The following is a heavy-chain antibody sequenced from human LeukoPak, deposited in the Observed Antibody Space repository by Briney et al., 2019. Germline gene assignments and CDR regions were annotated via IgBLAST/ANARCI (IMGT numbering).Heavy chain of an antibody. CDR1: GGSISSYY. D-gene: IGHD3-3*01. Sequence: NTSETLSLTCTVPGGSISSYYWSWIRQPPGKGLEWSGYIYYSGNTNYNPSLKSRVTIPVDTSKNQFSLKLRSVTAADTAVYYCARRITIFGVAPPGSWFDPWGQGTLVTVSS. J-gene: IGHJ5*02. CDR2: IYYSGNT. V-gene: IGHV4-59*08. CDR3: ARRITIFGVAPPGSWFDP.